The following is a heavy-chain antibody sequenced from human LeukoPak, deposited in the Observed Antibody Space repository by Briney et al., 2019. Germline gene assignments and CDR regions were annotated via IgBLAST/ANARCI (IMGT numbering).Heavy chain of an antibody. CDR2: IYHSGST. CDR1: GGSISSSSYY. D-gene: IGHD1/OR15-1a*01. J-gene: IGHJ3*02. Sequence: SETLSLTCTVSGGSISSSSYYWGWIRQPPGKGLEWIGYIYHSGSTYYNPSLKSRVTISVDRSKNQFSLKLSSVTAADTAVYYCARGIGTLSSYDAFDIWGQGTMVTVSS. V-gene: IGHV4-39*07. CDR3: ARGIGTLSSYDAFDI.